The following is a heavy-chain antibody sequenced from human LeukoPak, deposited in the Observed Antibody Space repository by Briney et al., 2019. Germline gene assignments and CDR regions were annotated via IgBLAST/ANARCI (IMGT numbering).Heavy chain of an antibody. D-gene: IGHD3-10*01. CDR1: GFTFSSYA. J-gene: IGHJ4*02. CDR3: ARDYAMVRIFDY. V-gene: IGHV3-30-3*01. Sequence: PGGSLRLSCAASGFTFSSYAMHWFRQAPGKGLEWVAVISYDGSNKYYADSVKGRFTISRDNSRNTLYLQMNSLRAEDTAVYYSARDYAMVRIFDYWGQGTLVTVSS. CDR2: ISYDGSNK.